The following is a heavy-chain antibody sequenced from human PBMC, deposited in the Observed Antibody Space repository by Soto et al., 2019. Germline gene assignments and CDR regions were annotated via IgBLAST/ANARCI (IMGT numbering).Heavy chain of an antibody. V-gene: IGHV3-7*03. J-gene: IGHJ4*02. D-gene: IGHD5-18*01. Sequence: SLRLSCAASGISTSSYWMGWVRQAPGRGLEWVASIKKDGSEKYYMDSLKGRFTISRDNALNSLYLQMNSLRAEDTAVYFCVTGYHSDYWGQGTLVTVSS. CDR1: GISTSSYW. CDR2: IKKDGSEK. CDR3: VTGYHSDY.